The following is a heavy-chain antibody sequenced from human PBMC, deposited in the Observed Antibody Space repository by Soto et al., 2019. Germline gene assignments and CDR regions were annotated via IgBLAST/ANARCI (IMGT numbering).Heavy chain of an antibody. D-gene: IGHD3-10*01. V-gene: IGHV4-30-4*01. J-gene: IGHJ6*02. CDR2: FYYSGST. CDR3: AGTINLVRGAQAHYSYYGMEV. Sequence: QVQLQESGPGLVKPSQTLSLTCTVSGGSISSGDYYWSWIRQPPGKGLEWIGYFYYSGSTGYNPSLKRRVTLSVDTFKNQFALKLSSVPAADTAVYYCAGTINLVRGAQAHYSYYGMEVWGQWTTVTVSS. CDR1: GGSISSGDYY.